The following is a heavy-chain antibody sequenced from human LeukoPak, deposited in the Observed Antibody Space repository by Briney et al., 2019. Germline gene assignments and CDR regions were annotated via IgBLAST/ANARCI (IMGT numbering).Heavy chain of an antibody. CDR2: IYYSGST. CDR3: ARALHTPGWPYSGSPVWLFDY. J-gene: IGHJ4*02. D-gene: IGHD1-26*01. Sequence: SETLSLTCTVSGGSISSGDYYWSWIRQPRGKGLEWIGYIYYSGSTYYNPSLKSRVTISVDTSKNQFSLKLSSVTAADTAVYYCARALHTPGWPYSGSPVWLFDYWGQGTLVTVSS. CDR1: GGSISSGDYY. V-gene: IGHV4-30-4*08.